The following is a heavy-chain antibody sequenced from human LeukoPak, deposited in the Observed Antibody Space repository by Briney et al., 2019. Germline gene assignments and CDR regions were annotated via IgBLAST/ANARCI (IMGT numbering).Heavy chain of an antibody. J-gene: IGHJ6*02. CDR2: IYSGGST. V-gene: IGHV3-53*01. CDR1: GFTVSSNY. Sequence: GGSLRLSCAAPGFTVSSNYMSWVRQAPGKGLEWVSVIYSGGSTYYADSVKGRFTISRDNSKNTLYLQMNSLRAEDTAVYYCARDRVRLSNYYYYYGMDVWGQGTTVTVSS. CDR3: ARDRVRLSNYYYYYGMDV. D-gene: IGHD3-10*01.